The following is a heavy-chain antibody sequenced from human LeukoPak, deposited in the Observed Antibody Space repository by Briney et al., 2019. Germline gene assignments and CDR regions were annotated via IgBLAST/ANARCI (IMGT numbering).Heavy chain of an antibody. CDR3: ARDHRSGSGSGTQANDY. CDR1: GFTFNAYW. CDR2: ISSSSKTI. D-gene: IGHD3-10*01. J-gene: IGHJ4*02. V-gene: IGHV3-48*02. Sequence: GGSLRLSCAGSGFTFNAYWMHWVRQAPGKGLEWVSYISSSSKTIYYADSVKCRFTISRHNTKKSLDLQMNSLRDEDTAVYYCARDHRSGSGSGTQANDYWGQGTLVTVSS.